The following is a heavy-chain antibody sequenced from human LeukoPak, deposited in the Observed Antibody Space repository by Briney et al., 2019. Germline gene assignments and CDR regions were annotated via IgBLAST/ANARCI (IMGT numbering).Heavy chain of an antibody. V-gene: IGHV4-39*07. CDR1: GGSIRSSYYY. Sequence: SETLSLTCTVSGGSIRSSYYYWGWIRQPPGKGLEWIGTIYYSGITHYSPSLKSRVTISVDTSKNQFSLKLSSVTAADTAVYYCARASVYDYVWGSYRNYYYYYGMDVWGQGTTVTVSS. J-gene: IGHJ6*02. CDR3: ARASVYDYVWGSYRNYYYYYGMDV. CDR2: IYYSGIT. D-gene: IGHD3-16*02.